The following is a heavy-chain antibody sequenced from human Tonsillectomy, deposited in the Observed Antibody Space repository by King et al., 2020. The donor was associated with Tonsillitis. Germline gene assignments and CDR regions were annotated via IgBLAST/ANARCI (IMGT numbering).Heavy chain of an antibody. CDR1: GGSISGYY. D-gene: IGHD2-15*01. CDR3: AREWYGAFDI. V-gene: IGHV4-59*01. Sequence: VQLQESGPGLVRPSETLSLTCTVSGGSISGYYWSWIRQPPGKGLEWVGYIYYSGISNYNPSLRSRVTISGDTSKNQLSLKLSSVTAADAALYYCAREWYGAFDIWGQGTMVTVSS. J-gene: IGHJ3*02. CDR2: IYYSGIS.